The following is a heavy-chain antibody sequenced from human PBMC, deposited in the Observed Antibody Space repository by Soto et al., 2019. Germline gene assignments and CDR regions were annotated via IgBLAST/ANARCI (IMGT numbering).Heavy chain of an antibody. CDR1: GAPITFGGYS. CDR3: ARGGGSDSFDY. CDR2: INHLETT. J-gene: IGHJ4*02. D-gene: IGHD1-26*01. Sequence: SETLSLTCTVSGAPITFGGYSWSWIRQTPGKGLEWIGYINHLETTFYNPSFESRLTLSIDRAKNQFSLKLHSMSAADRAVYFCARGGGSDSFDYWGQGILVTVSS. V-gene: IGHV4-30-2*01.